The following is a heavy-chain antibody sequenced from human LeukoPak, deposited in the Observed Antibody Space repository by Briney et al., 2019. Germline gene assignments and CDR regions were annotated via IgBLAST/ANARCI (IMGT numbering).Heavy chain of an antibody. Sequence: PETLSLTCAVYGGSFSGYYWSWIRQPPGKGLEWIGEINHSGSTNYNPSLKSRVTISVDTSKNQFSLKLSSVTAADTAVYYCARTYYYGSGSYGYYYYYMDAWGKGTTVTVSS. CDR1: GGSFSGYY. CDR3: ARTYYYGSGSYGYYYYYMDA. CDR2: INHSGST. J-gene: IGHJ6*03. V-gene: IGHV4-34*01. D-gene: IGHD3-10*01.